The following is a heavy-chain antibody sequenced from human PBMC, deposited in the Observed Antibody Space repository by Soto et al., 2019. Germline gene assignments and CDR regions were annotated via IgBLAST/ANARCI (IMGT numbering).Heavy chain of an antibody. CDR2: IIPIFGTA. V-gene: IGHV1-69*12. CDR3: ARGIYYGDYDCDY. Sequence: QVQLVQSGAEVKKPGSSVKVSCKASGGTFSSYAISWVRQAPVQGLEWMGGIIPIFGTANYAQKFQGRVTITADESTSTAYMELNSLKSEATAVYYCARGIYYGDYDCDYWGQGTLVTVSS. CDR1: GGTFSSYA. J-gene: IGHJ4*02. D-gene: IGHD4-17*01.